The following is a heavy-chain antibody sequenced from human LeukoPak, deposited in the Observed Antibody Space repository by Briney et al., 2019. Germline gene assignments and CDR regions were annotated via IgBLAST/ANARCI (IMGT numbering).Heavy chain of an antibody. J-gene: IGHJ6*02. CDR2: IGTAAET. CDR3: ARELVGADRGYGMDV. Sequence: GGSLRLSCAASGFTFSSCDMHWVRQVTGKGLEWVAGIGTAAETFYADSVKGRFTISRQNAKNSLYLQMNRLRAGETAVYYCARELVGADRGYGMDVWGQGTTVTVSS. CDR1: GFTFSSCD. D-gene: IGHD2-15*01. V-gene: IGHV3-13*04.